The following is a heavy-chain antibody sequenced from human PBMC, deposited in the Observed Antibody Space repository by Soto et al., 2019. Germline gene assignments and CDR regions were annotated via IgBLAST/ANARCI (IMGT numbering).Heavy chain of an antibody. J-gene: IGHJ6*01. CDR1: GYRFASHW. CDR3: ASGYSSSWYLGDYYYYGMDV. D-gene: IGHD6-13*01. CDR2: IYPGDSDT. V-gene: IGHV5-51*01. Sequence: PVVLLQIPCKGSGYRFASHWIGWVSQMTGKGLEWMGIIYPGDSDTRYSPSFQGQVTISADKSISTAYLQWSSLKASDTAMYYCASGYSSSWYLGDYYYYGMDVWGQGTTVTVSS.